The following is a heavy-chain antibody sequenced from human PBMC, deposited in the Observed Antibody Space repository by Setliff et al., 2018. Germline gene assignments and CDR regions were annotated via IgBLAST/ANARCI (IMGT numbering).Heavy chain of an antibody. CDR1: GGSVSSGSYY. Sequence: KLSEPLSLTCTVSGGSVSSGSYYWSWIRQPPGKGLEWIGYIYYSGSTNYNPSLKSRVTISVDTSKNQFSLKLSSVTAADTAVYYCARGETSSGWYIYYYYYMDVWGKGTTVTVSS. D-gene: IGHD6-19*01. V-gene: IGHV4-61*01. CDR2: IYYSGST. CDR3: ARGETSSGWYIYYYYYMDV. J-gene: IGHJ6*03.